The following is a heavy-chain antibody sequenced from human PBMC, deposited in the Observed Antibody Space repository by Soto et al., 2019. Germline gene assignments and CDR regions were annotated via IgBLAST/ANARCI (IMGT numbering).Heavy chain of an antibody. CDR3: GGAGRVAGQDYYYYGMDV. CDR2: IIPIFGTA. V-gene: IGHV1-69*01. D-gene: IGHD6-19*01. J-gene: IGHJ6*02. Sequence: QVQLVQSGAEVKKPGSSVKVSCKASGGTLSSYAISWVRQAPGQGLEWMGGIIPIFGTANYAQKFQGRVTITEDESTSTAYMELSSLRSGDTAVYSCGGAGRVAGQDYYYYGMDVWGQGTTVTVSS. CDR1: GGTLSSYA.